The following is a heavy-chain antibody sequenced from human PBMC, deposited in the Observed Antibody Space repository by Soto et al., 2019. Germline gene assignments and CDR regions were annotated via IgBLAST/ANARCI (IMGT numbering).Heavy chain of an antibody. CDR2: IWYDGSNK. D-gene: IGHD2-15*01. CDR3: ARDGQRGPLVVGNYFDY. CDR1: GFTFSSYG. Sequence: QVQLVESGGGVVQPGRSLRLSCAASGFTFSSYGMHWVRQAPGKGLEWVAVIWYDGSNKYYADSVKGRFTISRDNSKNTLYLQMYSLRAEDTAVYYCARDGQRGPLVVGNYFDYWGQGTLVTVSS. V-gene: IGHV3-33*01. J-gene: IGHJ4*02.